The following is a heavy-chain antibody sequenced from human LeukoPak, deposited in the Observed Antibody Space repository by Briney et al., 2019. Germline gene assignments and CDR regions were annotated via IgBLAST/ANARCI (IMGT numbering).Heavy chain of an antibody. J-gene: IGHJ4*02. CDR2: ISYDGSNK. CDR1: GFTFSSYG. V-gene: IGHV3-30*18. Sequence: GGSLRLSCAASGFTFSSYGMHWVRQAPGKGLEWVAVISYDGSNKYYADSVKGRFTISRDNSKNTLYLQMNSLRAEDTAVYYCAKNSMVDTAMVLGDWGQGTLVTVSS. D-gene: IGHD5-18*01. CDR3: AKNSMVDTAMVLGD.